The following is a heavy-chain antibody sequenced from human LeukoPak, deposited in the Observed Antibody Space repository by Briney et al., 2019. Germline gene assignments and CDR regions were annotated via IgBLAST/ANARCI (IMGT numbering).Heavy chain of an antibody. J-gene: IGHJ4*02. CDR2: IYTSGST. CDR3: ARDAGPRYFDI. Sequence: SETLSLTCTVSGGPIRSYYWSWIRQPPGKGLEWIGYIYTSGSTSYNPSLKSRVTMSLDTSKSQFSLKLSSVTATDTAVYYCARDAGPRYFDIWGQGTLVTVSS. V-gene: IGHV4-4*08. CDR1: GGPIRSYY.